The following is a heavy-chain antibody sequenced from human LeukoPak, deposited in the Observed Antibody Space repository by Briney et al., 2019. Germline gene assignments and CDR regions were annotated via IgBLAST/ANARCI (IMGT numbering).Heavy chain of an antibody. CDR1: EGSISHDY. Sequence: SETLSLTCNISEGSISHDYWVWVRQPPGKGLEWIAYIDYSGYIDYNPSVKSRVTMSIDTSKGQFTLHLRSVSAADTAIYYCTTCAPNRYWFAPWGQGIQVTVSS. D-gene: IGHD2-2*01. J-gene: IGHJ5*02. CDR2: IDYSGYI. CDR3: TTCAPNRYWFAP. V-gene: IGHV4-59*08.